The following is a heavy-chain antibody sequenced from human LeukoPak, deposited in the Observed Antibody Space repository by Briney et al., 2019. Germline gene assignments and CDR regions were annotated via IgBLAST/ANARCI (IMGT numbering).Heavy chain of an antibody. J-gene: IGHJ6*02. Sequence: PGASLRLSCAASGFTLSTYAMSWVRQAPGKGLEWVSTVSGSGSSTYYADSVKGRFTISRDNSKNTLYLQMHSLRAEDTAIYYCAKDRNAIFGDVWGQGTTVTVS. CDR1: GFTLSTYA. D-gene: IGHD3-3*01. CDR3: AKDRNAIFGDV. V-gene: IGHV3-23*01. CDR2: VSGSGSST.